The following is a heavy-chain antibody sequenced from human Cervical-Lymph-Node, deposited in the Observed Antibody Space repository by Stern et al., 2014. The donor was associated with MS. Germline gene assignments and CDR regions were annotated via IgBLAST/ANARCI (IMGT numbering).Heavy chain of an antibody. CDR1: GVAINSDGFY. CDR2: FYHSGSS. CDR3: AARSGV. V-gene: IGHV4-31*03. Sequence: VQLVESGPGLVRPSQTLSLNCTVSGVAINSDGFYWSWIRQHPGKGLEWIGYFYHSGSSHYNPSLKSRVTISVDTSKNQFSLRLTSMTASDTAVYYCAARSGVWGQGTLVTVST. D-gene: IGHD2-8*01. J-gene: IGHJ4*02.